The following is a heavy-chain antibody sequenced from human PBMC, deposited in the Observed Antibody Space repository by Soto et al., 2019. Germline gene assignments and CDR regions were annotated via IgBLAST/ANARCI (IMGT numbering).Heavy chain of an antibody. V-gene: IGHV4-34*01. CDR2: INHSGST. Sequence: PSETLSLTCAVYGGSFSGYYWSWIRQPPGKGLEWIGEINHSGSTNYNPSLKSRVTISVDTSKNQFSLKLSSVTAADTAVYYCARDSDNFGPWGQGTLVTVSS. CDR3: ARDSDNFGP. CDR1: GGSFSGYY. J-gene: IGHJ5*02. D-gene: IGHD1-1*01.